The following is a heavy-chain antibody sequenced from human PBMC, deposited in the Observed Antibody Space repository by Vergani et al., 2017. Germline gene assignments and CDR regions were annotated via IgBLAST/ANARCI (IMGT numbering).Heavy chain of an antibody. CDR2: IYYSGST. V-gene: IGHV4-39*01. Sequence: QLQLQESGPGLVTPSATLSLTCSVSGASIRSSNYSWGWIRQPPGTGLDWIASIYYSGSTYYNPSLKSRVTISVDTSKNQFSLKLSSVTAADTAVYFCARHSTVEWLVKLGWIDPWGQGILVTVSS. CDR3: ARHSTVEWLVKLGWIDP. CDR1: GASIRSSNYS. J-gene: IGHJ5*02. D-gene: IGHD6-19*01.